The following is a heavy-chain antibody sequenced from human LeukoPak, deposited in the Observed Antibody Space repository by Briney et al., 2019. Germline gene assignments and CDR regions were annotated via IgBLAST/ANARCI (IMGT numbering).Heavy chain of an antibody. CDR1: GGSFSGYS. J-gene: IGHJ4*02. V-gene: IGHV4-34*01. CDR3: ARGRGLYFDY. CDR2: INHSGST. Sequence: SETLSLTCAVYGGSFSGYSWSWIRQPPGKGLEWIGEINHSGSTNYNPSLKSRVTISVDTSKNQFSLKLSSVTAADTAVYYCARGRGLYFDYWGQGTLVTVSS.